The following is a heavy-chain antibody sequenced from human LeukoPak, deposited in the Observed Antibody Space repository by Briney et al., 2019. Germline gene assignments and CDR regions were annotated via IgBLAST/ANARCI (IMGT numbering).Heavy chain of an antibody. V-gene: IGHV3-7*01. J-gene: IGHJ4*02. D-gene: IGHD3-10*01. CDR2: IKQDGSEK. CDR3: ARDLRLLWFGELLSGSFDY. Sequence: PGGSLRLSCAASGFTFSSYWMSWVRQAPGKGLEWVANIKQDGSEKYYVDSVKGRFTISRDNAKNSLYLQMNSLRAEDTAVYYCARDLRLLWFGELLSGSFDYWGQGTLVTVSS. CDR1: GFTFSSYW.